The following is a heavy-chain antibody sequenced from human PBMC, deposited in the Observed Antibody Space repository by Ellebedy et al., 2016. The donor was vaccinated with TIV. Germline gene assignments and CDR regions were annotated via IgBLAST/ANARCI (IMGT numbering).Heavy chain of an antibody. V-gene: IGHV3-13*01. D-gene: IGHD5-18*01. Sequence: PGGSLRLSCAASGFTFRIYDMHWVRQSIGKGLEWVSAFGSGGDAYYPASVKGRFTISRDNAKNTLYMQMDSLRDEDTALYFCARDGGDGYRHGLFNHWGQGTQVTVSS. CDR1: GFTFRIYD. CDR3: ARDGGDGYRHGLFNH. J-gene: IGHJ4*02. CDR2: FGSGGDA.